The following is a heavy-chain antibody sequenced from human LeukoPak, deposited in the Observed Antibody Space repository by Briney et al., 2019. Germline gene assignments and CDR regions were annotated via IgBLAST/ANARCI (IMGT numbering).Heavy chain of an antibody. J-gene: IGHJ4*02. CDR1: GGTFSSYA. V-gene: IGHV1-69*04. CDR2: IIPIFGIA. D-gene: IGHD2-2*02. CDR3: AQAYCSSTSCYKNKVAYDY. Sequence: SVKVSCKASGGTFSSYAISWVRQAPGQGLEWMGRIIPIFGIANYAQKFQGRATITADKSTSTAYMELSSLRSEDTAVYYCAQAYCSSTSCYKNKVAYDYWGQGTLVTVSS.